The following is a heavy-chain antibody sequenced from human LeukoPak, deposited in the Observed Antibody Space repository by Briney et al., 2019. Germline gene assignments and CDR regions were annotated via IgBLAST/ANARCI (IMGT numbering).Heavy chain of an antibody. CDR2: IYYSGST. CDR1: GGSISSGDYY. D-gene: IGHD5-12*01. Sequence: NSSETLSLTCTVSGGSISSGDYYWSWIRQPPGKGLEWIGCIYYSGSTYYNPSLKSRVTISVDTSKNQFSLKLSSVTAADTAVYYCARLYSGYDWDFDYWGQGTLVTVSS. V-gene: IGHV4-30-4*01. J-gene: IGHJ4*02. CDR3: ARLYSGYDWDFDY.